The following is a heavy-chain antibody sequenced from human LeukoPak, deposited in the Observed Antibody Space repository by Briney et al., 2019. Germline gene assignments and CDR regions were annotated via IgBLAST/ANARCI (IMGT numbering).Heavy chain of an antibody. CDR3: AKDPTVTPSYYFDY. D-gene: IGHD4-11*01. CDR2: ISWNSGGI. J-gene: IGHJ4*02. CDR1: GFTFDDYA. Sequence: GRSLRLSCAASGFTFDDYAMHWVRQAPGKGLEWVSGISWNSGGIGYADSVKGRFTISRDNAKNSLYLQMNSLRAEDTALYYCAKDPTVTPSYYFDYWGQGTLVTVSS. V-gene: IGHV3-9*01.